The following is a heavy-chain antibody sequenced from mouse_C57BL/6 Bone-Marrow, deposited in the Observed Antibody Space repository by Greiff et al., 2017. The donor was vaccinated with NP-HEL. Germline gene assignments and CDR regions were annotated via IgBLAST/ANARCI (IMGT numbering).Heavy chain of an antibody. D-gene: IGHD2-4*01. J-gene: IGHJ3*01. Sequence: ESGPGLVKPSQSLSLTCSVTGYSITSGYYWNWIRQFPGNKLEWMGYISYDGSNNYNPSLENRISITRDTSKNQFFLKLNSVTTEDTATYYCARSYYDYFAYWGQGTLVTVSA. CDR2: ISYDGSN. CDR3: ARSYYDYFAY. CDR1: GYSITSGYY. V-gene: IGHV3-6*01.